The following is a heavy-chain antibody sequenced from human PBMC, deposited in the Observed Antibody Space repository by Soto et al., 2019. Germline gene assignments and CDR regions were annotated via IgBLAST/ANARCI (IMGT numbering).Heavy chain of an antibody. J-gene: IGHJ6*02. CDR1: GFTFSDYP. Sequence: QVSLVESGGGVVQPGRSLRLSCAASGFTFSDYPMHWVRQAPGKGLEWVAVISHDGDNKYYGVSVKGRLTISRDDSANTVYLQLKSLRPQDTAVYFFTRNLVAMVVWCQGTTLTVSS. V-gene: IGHV3-30-3*01. CDR2: ISHDGDNK. D-gene: IGHD2-15*01. CDR3: TRNLVAMVV.